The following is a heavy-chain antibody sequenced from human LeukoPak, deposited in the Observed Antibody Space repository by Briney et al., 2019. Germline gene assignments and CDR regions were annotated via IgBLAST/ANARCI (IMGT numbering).Heavy chain of an antibody. D-gene: IGHD6-13*01. J-gene: IGHJ6*02. Sequence: GASVKVSCKASGYTFTSYAMHWVRQAPGQRLEWMGWINAGNGNTKYSQKFQGRVTITRDTSASTAYMELSSLRSEDTAVYYCARALIGAAYYGMDVWGQGTTVTVSS. CDR2: INAGNGNT. CDR3: ARALIGAAYYGMDV. CDR1: GYTFTSYA. V-gene: IGHV1-3*01.